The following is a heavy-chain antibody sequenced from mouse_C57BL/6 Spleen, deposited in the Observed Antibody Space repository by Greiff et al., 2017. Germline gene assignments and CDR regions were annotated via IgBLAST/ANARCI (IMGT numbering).Heavy chain of an antibody. CDR1: GYTFTDYE. CDR3: TRDTTVVTFDY. J-gene: IGHJ2*01. Sequence: QVQLQQSGAELVRPGASVTLSCKASGYTFTDYEMHWVKQTPVHGLEWIGAIDPETGGTAYNQKFKGKAILTADKSSSTAYMELRSLTSEDSAVXYCTRDTTVVTFDYWGQGTTLTVSS. V-gene: IGHV1-15*01. D-gene: IGHD1-1*01. CDR2: IDPETGGT.